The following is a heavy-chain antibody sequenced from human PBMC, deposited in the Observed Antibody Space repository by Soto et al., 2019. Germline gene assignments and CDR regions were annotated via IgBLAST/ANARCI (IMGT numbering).Heavy chain of an antibody. V-gene: IGHV1-3*01. CDR2: FDVGNGDT. CDR1: GYIFTNYG. Sequence: ASVKVSCKASGYIFTNYGIHWVRQAPGQRLEWMGWFDVGNGDTKYSQKFQDRVTITTDTSASTAYMELSSLRSEDTAVYYCARVCCSGGSCYSIDYWG. J-gene: IGHJ4*01. CDR3: ARVCCSGGSCYSIDY. D-gene: IGHD2-15*01.